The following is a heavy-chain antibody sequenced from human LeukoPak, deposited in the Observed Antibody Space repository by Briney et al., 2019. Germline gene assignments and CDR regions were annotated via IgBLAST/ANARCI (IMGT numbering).Heavy chain of an antibody. J-gene: IGHJ4*02. CDR3: ARGPMVRGVITPFDY. D-gene: IGHD3-10*01. V-gene: IGHV4-30-2*01. CDR1: GGSLATGGYS. Sequence: SETLSLTCAVSGGSLATGGYSWSWIRQPPGTGLEWIGYIYHSGSTHYSPSIMSRVTISLDRSKNQFSLTVNSVTAADTAIYYCARGPMVRGVITPFDYWGQGTLVTVSS. CDR2: IYHSGST.